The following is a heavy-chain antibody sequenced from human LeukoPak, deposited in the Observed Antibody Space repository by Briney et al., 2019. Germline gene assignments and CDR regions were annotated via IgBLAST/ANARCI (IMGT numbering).Heavy chain of an antibody. J-gene: IGHJ4*02. CDR2: IYSGGST. CDR1: GFSLSSNY. Sequence: PGGSLRLSCAASGFSLSSNYMSWVRQAPGKGLEWVSVIYSGGSTYYADSVKGRFTISRDKSKNTLYLQMNSLRAEDTAMYYCGRYSWPYHFDYWGQGTLVTVSS. CDR3: GRYSWPYHFDY. D-gene: IGHD5-18*01. V-gene: IGHV3-53*01.